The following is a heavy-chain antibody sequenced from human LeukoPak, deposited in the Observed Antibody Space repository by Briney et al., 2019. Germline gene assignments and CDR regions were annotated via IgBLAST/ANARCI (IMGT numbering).Heavy chain of an antibody. Sequence: PGGSLRLSCAASGFTFSSYGMHWVRQAPGKGLEWVAFIRYDGSNKYYADSVKGRFTISRDNSKNTLYLQMNSLRAEDTAVYYCAKDGFKWELLSVDAFDIWGQGTMVTVSS. J-gene: IGHJ3*02. CDR1: GFTFSSYG. D-gene: IGHD1-26*01. CDR2: IRYDGSNK. CDR3: AKDGFKWELLSVDAFDI. V-gene: IGHV3-30*02.